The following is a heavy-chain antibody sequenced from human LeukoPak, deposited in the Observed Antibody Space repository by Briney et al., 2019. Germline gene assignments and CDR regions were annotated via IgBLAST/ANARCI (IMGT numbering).Heavy chain of an antibody. CDR1: GFTFSSYA. J-gene: IGHJ4*02. D-gene: IGHD3-9*01. CDR2: ISYDGSNK. Sequence: PGRSLRLSCAASGFTFSSYAMHWVRQAPGKGLEWVAVISYDGSNKYYADSVKGRFTISRDNSKNTLYLQMNSLRAEDTAVYYCAREACRYFGYCRYFDYWGQGNLVTGSS. CDR3: AREACRYFGYCRYFDY. V-gene: IGHV3-30*04.